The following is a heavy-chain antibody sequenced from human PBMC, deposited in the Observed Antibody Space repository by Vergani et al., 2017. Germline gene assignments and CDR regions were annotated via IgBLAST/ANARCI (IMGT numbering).Heavy chain of an antibody. V-gene: IGHV3-30*03. D-gene: IGHD6-13*01. Sequence: QVQLVESGGGVVQPGRSLRLSCAASGFTFSSYGMHWVRQAPGKGLEWVAVISYDGSNKYYADSVKGRFTISRDNSKNTLYLQMNSLRAEDTAVYYCARDASSSWLDNWFDPWGQGTLVTVSS. CDR2: ISYDGSNK. CDR1: GFTFSSYG. CDR3: ARDASSSWLDNWFDP. J-gene: IGHJ5*02.